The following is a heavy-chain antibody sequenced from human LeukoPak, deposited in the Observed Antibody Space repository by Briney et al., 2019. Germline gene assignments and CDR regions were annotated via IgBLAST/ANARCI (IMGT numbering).Heavy chain of an antibody. D-gene: IGHD3-16*01. J-gene: IGHJ4*02. Sequence: PGGSLRLSCAASGFTFTSYAMSWVRQAPGKGLEGVSSISGSGGTTYYADSVKGRFTISRDNSKNTLYLQMNSLTAADTAVYYCAKGVGEFGFRFDSWGQGTLVTVSS. CDR2: ISGSGGTT. CDR3: AKGVGEFGFRFDS. V-gene: IGHV3-23*01. CDR1: GFTFTSYA.